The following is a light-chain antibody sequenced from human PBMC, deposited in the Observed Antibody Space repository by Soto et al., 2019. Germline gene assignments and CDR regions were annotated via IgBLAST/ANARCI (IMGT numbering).Light chain of an antibody. CDR1: QTISTY. CDR2: DAS. CDR3: QQSDSPPYT. J-gene: IGKJ2*01. V-gene: IGKV1-39*01. Sequence: DIQMTQSPSSLSASVGDRVTITCRASQTISTYLNWYQQKPGKAPRLLIYDASSLLSGVPSRFSGSGSGTDFTLTIASLQPEDFSTYYCQQSDSPPYTFGPGPNVDIK.